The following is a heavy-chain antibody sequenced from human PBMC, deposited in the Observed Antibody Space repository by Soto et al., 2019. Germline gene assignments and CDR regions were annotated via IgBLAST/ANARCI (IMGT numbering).Heavy chain of an antibody. Sequence: QVQLVQSGAEVKKPGSSVKVSCRASGDTFSSYAVNWLRQAPGQGLEWVGRIIPILGTTDYAQNFKGRVTITAEKSTNTAYMDLSSLRSGDTAIYYCARRRYCGYACYYKHYYGMDVWCQGTTVTVAS. J-gene: IGHJ6*02. CDR1: GDTFSSYA. CDR2: IIPILGTT. CDR3: ARRRYCGYACYYKHYYGMDV. V-gene: IGHV1-69*08. D-gene: IGHD2-21*02.